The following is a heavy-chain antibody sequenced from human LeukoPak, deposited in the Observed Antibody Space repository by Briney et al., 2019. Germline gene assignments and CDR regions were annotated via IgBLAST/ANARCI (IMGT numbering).Heavy chain of an antibody. V-gene: IGHV3-23*01. J-gene: IGHJ6*02. CDR3: AKDRSGSSVSYYDMDV. CDR2: ISDGGDNT. D-gene: IGHD3-22*01. Sequence: GGSLRLSCAALGFSFHYNAMGWVGQAPGGGLGWVPVISDGGDNTYYAESVKGRFTISRDNSKDTLYLQMDSLGAEDTAVYFCAKDRSGSSVSYYDMDVWGQGTAVTVSS. CDR1: GFSFHYNA.